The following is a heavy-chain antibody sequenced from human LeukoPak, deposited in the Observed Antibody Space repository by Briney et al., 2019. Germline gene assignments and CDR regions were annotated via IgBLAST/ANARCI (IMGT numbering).Heavy chain of an antibody. CDR1: GGSLNSGRYY. D-gene: IGHD5/OR15-5a*01. CDR2: IYTSGST. J-gene: IGHJ6*03. V-gene: IGHV4-61*02. CDR3: ARDCLDPLAYYYYMDV. Sequence: SGTLSLPRTVSGGSLNSGRYYWSWVRQPPGQGLGWVGAIYTSGSTNYNPSLKSRVTISVDTSKNQFSLKLSSVTAADTAVYYCARDCLDPLAYYYYMDVWGKGTTVTVSS.